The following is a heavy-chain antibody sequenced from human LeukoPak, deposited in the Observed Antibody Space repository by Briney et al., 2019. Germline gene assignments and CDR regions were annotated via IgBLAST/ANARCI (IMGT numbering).Heavy chain of an antibody. CDR2: IYHSGTI. CDR1: GGSISSGSYY. V-gene: IGHV4-61*01. Sequence: PSETLSLTCTVSGGSISSGSYYWSWIRQSPEKGLEWIGYIYHSGTINFNPSLKARVTMSIDTSKNQFSLKLSSVTAADTAVYYCAKSRSLGLQYFDTWGQGTLATASS. J-gene: IGHJ4*02. D-gene: IGHD4-11*01. CDR3: AKSRSLGLQYFDT.